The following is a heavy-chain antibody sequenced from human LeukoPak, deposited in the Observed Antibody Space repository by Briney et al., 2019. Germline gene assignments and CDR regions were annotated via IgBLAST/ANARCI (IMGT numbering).Heavy chain of an antibody. D-gene: IGHD3-10*01. CDR2: INQDGSEK. Sequence: PGGSLRLSCVVSGFSFSNYWMSWVRQAPGKGLEWVANINQDGSEKSYVDSVKGRFTISRDNAKNSLYLQMNSLRAEDTAVYYCARDSRGAFDYWGQGTLVTVSS. CDR3: ARDSRGAFDY. V-gene: IGHV3-7*01. CDR1: GFSFSNYW. J-gene: IGHJ4*02.